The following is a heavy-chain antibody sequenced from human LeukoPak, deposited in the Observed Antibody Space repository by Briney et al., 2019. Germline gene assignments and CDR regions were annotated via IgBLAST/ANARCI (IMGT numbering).Heavy chain of an antibody. Sequence: SETLSLTCAVYGGSFSGYYWSWIRQPPGKGLEWIGEIDHSGSTNYNPSLKSRVTISVDTSKNQFSLKLSSVTAADTAVYYCARGGGLGIAARANWFDPWGQGTLVTVSS. J-gene: IGHJ5*02. V-gene: IGHV4-34*01. D-gene: IGHD6-6*01. CDR2: IDHSGST. CDR3: ARGGGLGIAARANWFDP. CDR1: GGSFSGYY.